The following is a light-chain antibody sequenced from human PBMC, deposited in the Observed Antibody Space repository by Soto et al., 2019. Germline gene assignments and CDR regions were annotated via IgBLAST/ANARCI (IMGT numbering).Light chain of an antibody. J-gene: IGLJ1*01. CDR2: YDS. Sequence: SYELTQPPSVSVAPGKTARITCGGNNIGSKSVHWYQQKPGQAPVLVIYYDSDRPSGIPEQFSGSNSGNTATLTISRVEAGDEADYYCQVWDSTLYVFGTGTKLTVL. CDR1: NIGSKS. CDR3: QVWDSTLYV. V-gene: IGLV3-21*04.